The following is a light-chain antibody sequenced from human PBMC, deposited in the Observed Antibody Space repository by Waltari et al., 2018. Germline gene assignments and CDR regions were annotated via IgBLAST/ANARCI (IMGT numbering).Light chain of an antibody. V-gene: IGLV4-69*01. CDR1: FGHSRYA. CDR3: QTWGTGIRV. J-gene: IGLJ2*01. Sequence: QLVLTQSPSASASLGPSVKLTCTLSFGHSRYAIAWPHQQPEKGPRYLMKLNSDGPHSKGDGIPDRFSGSSSGAERYLTISSLQSEDEADYYCQTWGTGIRVFGGGTKLTVL. CDR2: LNSDGPH.